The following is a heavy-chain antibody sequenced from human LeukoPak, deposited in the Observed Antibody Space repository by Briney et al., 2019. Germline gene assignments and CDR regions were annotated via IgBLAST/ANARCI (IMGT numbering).Heavy chain of an antibody. CDR1: GYTFTGYY. V-gene: IGHV1-2*02. CDR3: ARDWVATPAAHDY. D-gene: IGHD5-12*01. Sequence: ASVKVSCKASGYTFTGYYMHWVRQAPGQGLEWMGWINPNSGGTNYAQKFQGRVTMTRDTSISTAYMELSRLRSDDTAVYYCARDWVATPAAHDYWGQGTLVTVSS. CDR2: INPNSGGT. J-gene: IGHJ4*02.